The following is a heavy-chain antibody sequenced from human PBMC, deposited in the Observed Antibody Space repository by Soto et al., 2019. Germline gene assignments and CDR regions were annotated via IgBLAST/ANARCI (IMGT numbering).Heavy chain of an antibody. D-gene: IGHD2-15*01. CDR2: ISYDGSNK. CDR1: GFTFSSYG. CDR3: AKGLPSDY. V-gene: IGHV3-30*18. Sequence: PGGSLRLSCAASGFTFSSYGMHWIRQAPGKGLEWVAVISYDGSNKYYADSVKGRFTISRDNSKNTLYLQMNSLRAEDTAVYYRAKGLPSDYWGQGTLVTVSS. J-gene: IGHJ4*02.